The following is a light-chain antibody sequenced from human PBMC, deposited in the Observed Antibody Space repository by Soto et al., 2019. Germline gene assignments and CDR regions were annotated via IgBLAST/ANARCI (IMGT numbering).Light chain of an antibody. CDR3: QQYNNWPPMST. J-gene: IGKJ2*01. Sequence: EIVLTQSPATLSLSPGERATLSCRASQSVSSYLAWYQQKPGQAPRLLIYDASNRATGIPARFSGSGSGTGFTLTISSLEPEDFAIYYCQQYNNWPPMSTFGQGTKLEMK. V-gene: IGKV3-11*01. CDR2: DAS. CDR1: QSVSSY.